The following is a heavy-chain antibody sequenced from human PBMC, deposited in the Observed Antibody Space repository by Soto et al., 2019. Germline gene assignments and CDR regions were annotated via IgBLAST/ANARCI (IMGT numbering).Heavy chain of an antibody. CDR3: ARERTGDMRRWYFDL. CDR2: IYYSGST. J-gene: IGHJ2*01. V-gene: IGHV4-30-4*01. CDR1: GGSISSGDYY. Sequence: SETLSLTCTVSGGSISSGDYYWSWIRQPPGKGLEWIGYIYYSGSTYYNPSLKSRVTISVDTSKNQFSLKLSSVTAADTAVYYCARERTGDMRRWYFDLWGRGTLVTVSS. D-gene: IGHD7-27*01.